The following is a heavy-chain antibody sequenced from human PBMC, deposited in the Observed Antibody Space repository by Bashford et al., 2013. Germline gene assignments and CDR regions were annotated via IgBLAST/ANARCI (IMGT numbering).Heavy chain of an antibody. J-gene: IGHJ5*02. D-gene: IGHD1-1*01. CDR3: TRDSSGFPLDP. Sequence: VRQASREGAGVGGTIKEDGRTAYYVDSVKGRFTISRDNAKKSLHLQMDSLRAEDTAVYYCTRDSSGFPLDPWGQGTLVTVSS. CDR2: IKEDGRTA. V-gene: IGHV3-7*01.